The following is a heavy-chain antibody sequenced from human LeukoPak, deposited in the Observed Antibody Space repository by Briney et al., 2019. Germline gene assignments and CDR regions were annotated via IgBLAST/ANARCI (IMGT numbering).Heavy chain of an antibody. J-gene: IGHJ2*01. CDR1: GGFISSYY. CDR3: ARDRLAAPGTGGGGDWYFDL. D-gene: IGHD6-13*01. Sequence: SETLSLTCTVSGGFISSYYWSWIRQPPGKGLEWIGYIYYSGSTNYDPSLKSRVTISVDTSKNQFSLKLSSVTAADTAVYYCARDRLAAPGTGGGGDWYFDLWGRGTLVTVSS. CDR2: IYYSGST. V-gene: IGHV4-59*01.